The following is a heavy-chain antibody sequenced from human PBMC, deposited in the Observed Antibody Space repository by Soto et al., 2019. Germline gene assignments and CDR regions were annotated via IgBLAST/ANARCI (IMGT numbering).Heavy chain of an antibody. CDR1: GGSITSGGYY. D-gene: IGHD3-16*01. CDR2: IYYSGFT. V-gene: IGHV4-31*03. CDR3: ASRYGGNFDY. Sequence: PSETLSLTCTVSGGSITSGGYYWSWIRQHPGKGLEWIGYIYYSGFTYYNPSLKSRVTISVDTSKNQFSLKLSSVTAADTAVYYCASRYGGNFDYWGQGTLVTVSS. J-gene: IGHJ4*02.